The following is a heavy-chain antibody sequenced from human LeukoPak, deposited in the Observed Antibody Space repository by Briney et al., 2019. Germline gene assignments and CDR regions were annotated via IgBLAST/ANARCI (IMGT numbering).Heavy chain of an antibody. Sequence: VSVKVSCKASGYTFTSYGISWVRQAPGQGLEWMGWISAYNGNTYYAQRLQGRVTMTTDTSTSTAYMELRSLRSDDTAVYYCAGEFTVTTGYGMDVWGQGTTVTVSS. V-gene: IGHV1-18*01. CDR1: GYTFTSYG. D-gene: IGHD4-17*01. CDR2: ISAYNGNT. CDR3: AGEFTVTTGYGMDV. J-gene: IGHJ6*02.